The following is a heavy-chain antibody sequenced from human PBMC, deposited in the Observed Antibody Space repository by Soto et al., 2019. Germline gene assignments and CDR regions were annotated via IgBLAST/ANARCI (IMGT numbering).Heavy chain of an antibody. CDR1: GGSISSYY. J-gene: IGHJ5*02. V-gene: IGHV4-4*07. CDR2: IYTSGST. CDR3: ARVNDYGQTWWFDP. D-gene: IGHD4-17*01. Sequence: KSSETLSLTCTVSGGSISSYYWSWIRQPAGKGLEWIGRIYTSGSTNYNPSLKSRVTMSVDTSKNQFSLKLSSVTAADTAVYYCARVNDYGQTWWFDPWGQGTRVTVSS.